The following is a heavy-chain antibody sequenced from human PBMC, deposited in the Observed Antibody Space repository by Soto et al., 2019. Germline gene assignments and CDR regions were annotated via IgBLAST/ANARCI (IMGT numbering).Heavy chain of an antibody. CDR3: ARDMSSGWLDY. Sequence: SETLSLTCTVSGGSISSYYWSWIRKPPGKGLEWIGYIYYSGSTNYNPSLKSRVTISVDTSKSQFSLKLSSVTAADTAVYYCARDMSSGWLDYWGQGTLVTVSS. CDR1: GGSISSYY. CDR2: IYYSGST. J-gene: IGHJ4*02. V-gene: IGHV4-59*01. D-gene: IGHD6-19*01.